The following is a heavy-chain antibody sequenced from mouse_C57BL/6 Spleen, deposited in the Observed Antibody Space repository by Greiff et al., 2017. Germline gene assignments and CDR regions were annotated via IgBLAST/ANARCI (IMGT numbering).Heavy chain of an antibody. CDR3: AKGTTVAPDYYDY. V-gene: IGHV1-80*01. D-gene: IGHD1-1*01. CDR1: GYAFSSYW. J-gene: IGHJ2*01. Sequence: QVQLQQSGAELVKPGASVKISCKASGYAFSSYWMNWVKQRPGKGLEWIGQIYPGDGDTNYNGKFKGKATLTADKSSSTAYMQLNSLTSEDSAFYFCAKGTTVAPDYYDYWGQGTTLTVST. CDR2: IYPGDGDT.